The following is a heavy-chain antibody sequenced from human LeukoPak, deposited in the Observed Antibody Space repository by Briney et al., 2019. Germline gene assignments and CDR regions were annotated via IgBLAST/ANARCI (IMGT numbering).Heavy chain of an antibody. CDR2: ISWNSGSI. J-gene: IGHJ2*01. D-gene: IGHD3-10*01. CDR3: AKDHGSGSYTWYFDL. V-gene: IGHV3-9*01. CDR1: GFTFDDYA. Sequence: PGGSLRLSCAASGFTFDDYAMHWVRQAPGKGLEWVSGISWNSGSIGYADSVKGRFTISRDNAKNSLYLQMNSLRAEDTALYYCAKDHGSGSYTWYFDLWGRGTLVTVSS.